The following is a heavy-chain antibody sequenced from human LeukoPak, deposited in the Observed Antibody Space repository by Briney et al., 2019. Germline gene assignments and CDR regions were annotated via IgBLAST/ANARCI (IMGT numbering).Heavy chain of an antibody. D-gene: IGHD6-19*01. V-gene: IGHV3-21*04. CDR3: AIAKSSSGWHGGFDH. CDR1: GFTFSSYT. CDR2: ISSTSAYI. J-gene: IGHJ4*02. Sequence: GGSLRLSCAASGFTFSSYTMNWVRQAPGKGLEWVSSISSTSAYIYYAESVKGRFTISRDNAKNQLYLQMNNLRAEDTAVDYCAIAKSSSGWHGGFDHWGQGTLVTVSS.